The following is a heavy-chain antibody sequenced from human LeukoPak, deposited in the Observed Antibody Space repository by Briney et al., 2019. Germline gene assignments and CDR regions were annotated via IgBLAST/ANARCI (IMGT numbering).Heavy chain of an antibody. V-gene: IGHV5-51*01. Sequence: GESLKISCKGSGYSFTSYWIGWVRQMPGKGLEWTGIIYPGDSDTRYSPSFQGQVTISADKSISTAYLQWSSLKASDTAMYYCARGVYSSGSFDAFDIWGQGTMVTVSS. D-gene: IGHD6-19*01. CDR3: ARGVYSSGSFDAFDI. J-gene: IGHJ3*02. CDR1: GYSFTSYW. CDR2: IYPGDSDT.